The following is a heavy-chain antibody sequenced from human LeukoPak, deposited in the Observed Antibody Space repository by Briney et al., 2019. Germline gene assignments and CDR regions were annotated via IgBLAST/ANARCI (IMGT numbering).Heavy chain of an antibody. V-gene: IGHV4-59*01. CDR2: IYYSGST. CDR1: GGSLSSYY. CDR3: ARNRLEEEYYYYYYYMDV. J-gene: IGHJ6*03. Sequence: PSETLSLTCTVSGGSLSSYYWSWIRQPPGKGLEWIGYIYYSGSTNYNPSLKSRVTISVDTSKNQFSLKLSSVTAADTAVYYCARNRLEEEYYYYYYYMDVWGKGTTVTISS. D-gene: IGHD4-11*01.